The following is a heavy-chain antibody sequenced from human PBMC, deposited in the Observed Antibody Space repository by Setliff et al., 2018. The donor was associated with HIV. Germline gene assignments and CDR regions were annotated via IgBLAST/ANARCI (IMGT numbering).Heavy chain of an antibody. Sequence: ASVKVSCKASGYSFTSSGVSWVRQAPGQGLEWMGWINIRNGETIYAEKFQGRVTMTRDTSTSTVYMELSSLRSEDTAVYYCARASPDCSGGSCYPLTPYYYMDVWGKGTTVTVSS. CDR2: INIRNGET. CDR3: ARASPDCSGGSCYPLTPYYYMDV. CDR1: GYSFTSSG. J-gene: IGHJ6*03. D-gene: IGHD2-15*01. V-gene: IGHV1-18*01.